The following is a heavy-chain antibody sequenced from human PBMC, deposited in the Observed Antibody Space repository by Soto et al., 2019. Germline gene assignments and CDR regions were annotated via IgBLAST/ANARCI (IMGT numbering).Heavy chain of an antibody. CDR2: IYSGGST. CDR3: ARVHYDSSGYSYYFDY. CDR1: GFTVSSNY. V-gene: IGHV3-53*01. Sequence: LRLSCAASGFTVSSNYMSWVRQAPGKGLEWVSVIYSGGSTYYADSVKGRFTISRDNSKNTLYLQMNSLRAEDTAVYYCARVHYDSSGYSYYFDYWGQGTLVTVS. J-gene: IGHJ4*02. D-gene: IGHD3-22*01.